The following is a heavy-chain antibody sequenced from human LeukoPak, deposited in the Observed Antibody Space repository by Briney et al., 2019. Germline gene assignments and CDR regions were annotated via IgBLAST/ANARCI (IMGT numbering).Heavy chain of an antibody. Sequence: SETLSLTCTVSGGSISSYSWSWIRQPAGKGLEWIGRIYASGSTSYNPSLRSRVTMSEDTSKNQLSLKLRSLTAADTAVYFCARDRIQFFSAPFDPWGQGILVTVSA. CDR2: IYASGST. CDR1: GGSISSYS. CDR3: ARDRIQFFSAPFDP. V-gene: IGHV4-4*07. D-gene: IGHD5-18*01. J-gene: IGHJ5*02.